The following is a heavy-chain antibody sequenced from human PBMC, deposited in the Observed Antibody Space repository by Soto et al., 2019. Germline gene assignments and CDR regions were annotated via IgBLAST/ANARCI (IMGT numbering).Heavy chain of an antibody. D-gene: IGHD3-10*01. CDR1: GDSISSGFY. CDR2: FNHRGST. CDR3: AREYGDFDY. J-gene: IGHJ4*02. V-gene: IGHV4-38-2*01. Sequence: SETLSLTCAVSGDSISSGFYWGWIRQPPGKGLEWIGSFNHRGSTYYNPSLKSRXTTSVDTSKNQFSLKLSSVTAADTAVYYCAREYGDFDYWGQGTLVTVS.